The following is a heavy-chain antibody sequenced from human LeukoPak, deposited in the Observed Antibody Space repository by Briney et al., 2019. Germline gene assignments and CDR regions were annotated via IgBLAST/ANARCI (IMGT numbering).Heavy chain of an antibody. CDR1: GFTFSSYS. D-gene: IGHD3-10*01. Sequence: PGGSLRLSCAASGFTFSSYSMNWVRQAPGKGLEWVSSISSSSSYIYYADSVKGRFTISRDNAKNSLYLQMSSLRAEDTAVYYCARHAWNYYGSDPPDYWGQGTLVTVSS. J-gene: IGHJ4*02. CDR3: ARHAWNYYGSDPPDY. V-gene: IGHV3-21*03. CDR2: ISSSSSYI.